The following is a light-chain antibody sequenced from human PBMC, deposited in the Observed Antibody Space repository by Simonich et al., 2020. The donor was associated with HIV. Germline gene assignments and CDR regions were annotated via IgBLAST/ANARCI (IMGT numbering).Light chain of an antibody. J-gene: IGLJ1*01. V-gene: IGLV2-8*01. CDR2: EVN. CDR1: SSAVGGSNY. Sequence: QSALTQPPSASGSPGQSVTISCTGPSSAVGGSNYVSWYQQRPGKAPRLMMYEVNKRPSGVPARFAGSKSGNMASLTVAGLQAEDEADYYCSSYAGSNPYVFGTGTKVTVL. CDR3: SSYAGSNPYV.